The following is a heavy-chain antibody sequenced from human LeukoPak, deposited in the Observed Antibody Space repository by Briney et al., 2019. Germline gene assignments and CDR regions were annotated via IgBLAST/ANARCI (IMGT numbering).Heavy chain of an antibody. Sequence: GGSLRLSCAASGFTFSSYAMSWVRQTPGKGLEWVSTVSGSGVSTYYADSVKGRFTISRDSSKNTLFLQMNSLRAEDTAVYYCAKDRALYGSGKYCFDYWGQGTLVTVSS. CDR3: AKDRALYGSGKYCFDY. CDR1: GFTFSSYA. J-gene: IGHJ4*02. V-gene: IGHV3-23*01. D-gene: IGHD3-10*01. CDR2: VSGSGVST.